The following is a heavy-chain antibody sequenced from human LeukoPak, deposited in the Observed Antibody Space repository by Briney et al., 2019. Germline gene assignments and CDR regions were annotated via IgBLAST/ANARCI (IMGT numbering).Heavy chain of an antibody. CDR2: IYHSGTT. D-gene: IGHD6-13*01. V-gene: IGHV4-4*02. CDR1: GDSISSGHW. CDR3: AKTQQMGAFDI. J-gene: IGHJ3*02. Sequence: PSETLSLTCAVSGDSISSGHWWSWVRQPPGKGLEWIGEIYHSGTTNYIASLESRVTISVDTSKNQFSLNLTSVTAADTAIYYCAKTQQMGAFDIWGQGTRVTVSS.